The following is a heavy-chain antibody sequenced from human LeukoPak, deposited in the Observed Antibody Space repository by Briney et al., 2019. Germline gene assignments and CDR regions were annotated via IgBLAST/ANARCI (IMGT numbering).Heavy chain of an antibody. J-gene: IGHJ4*02. CDR1: GFTFTNYW. V-gene: IGHV3-7*01. CDR3: VRDPVDY. Sequence: GGSLRLSCAPSGFTFTNYWMSWVRQAPGKGLEWVASIKQDASDKYYVGSVKGRFTISRDNAKNSLFLQMISLRAEDTALYYCVRDPVDYWGQGILVTVSS. CDR2: IKQDASDK.